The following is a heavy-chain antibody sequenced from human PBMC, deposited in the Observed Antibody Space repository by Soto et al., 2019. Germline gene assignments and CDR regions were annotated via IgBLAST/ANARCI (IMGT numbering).Heavy chain of an antibody. D-gene: IGHD6-19*01. J-gene: IGHJ4*02. V-gene: IGHV4-61*08. CDR3: XKGFSSGWYVDS. CDR1: GGSVSSDAYY. Sequence: QVRLQESGPGLVKPSGTLSLTCSVSGGSVSSDAYYWSWIRQPPGKTLEWIGFILSGGGTSTNPSLRSRLSISVDTSRNQFSLRLTSVTASXXXXXXXXKGFSSGWYVDSWGRGTLVTVXS. CDR2: ILSGGGT.